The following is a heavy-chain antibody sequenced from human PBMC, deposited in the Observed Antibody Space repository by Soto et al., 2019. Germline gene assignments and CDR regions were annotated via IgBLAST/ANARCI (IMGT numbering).Heavy chain of an antibody. V-gene: IGHV3-66*01. J-gene: IGHJ3*02. Sequence: EVQLVESGGGLVQPGGSLRLSCAASGFTVSSNYMSWVRQAPGKGLAWVSVIYRGGSTYYADSMKGRFTISRDNSKNTLYLQMNSLRAEDTAVYYCARDAHVGFWSGYYLDDAFDIWGQGTMVTVSS. CDR3: ARDAHVGFWSGYYLDDAFDI. CDR1: GFTVSSNY. CDR2: IYRGGST. D-gene: IGHD3-3*01.